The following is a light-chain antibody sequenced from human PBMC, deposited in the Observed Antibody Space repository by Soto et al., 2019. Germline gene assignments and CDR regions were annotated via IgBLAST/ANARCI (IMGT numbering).Light chain of an antibody. CDR1: VSNIGSNT. CDR3: AAWDDSLNAYV. J-gene: IGLJ1*01. V-gene: IGLV1-44*01. Sequence: QSVLTQPPSASGPPGQRGTISCSGSVSNIGSNTVNWYQHLPGTAPRFLIYSNDQRPSGVPDRVSGSKSGTSASLAISGLQSEDEADYYCAAWDDSLNAYVFGTGTKVTVL. CDR2: SND.